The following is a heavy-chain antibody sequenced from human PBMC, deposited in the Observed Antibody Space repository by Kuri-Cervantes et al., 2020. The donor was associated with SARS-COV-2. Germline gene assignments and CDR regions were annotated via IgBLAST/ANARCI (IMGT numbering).Heavy chain of an antibody. CDR2: IYSGGST. V-gene: IGHV3-66*01. CDR3: ARYGAVERDYYYYGMDV. J-gene: IGHJ6*02. D-gene: IGHD5-24*01. CDR1: GFTFSTYG. Sequence: GGSLRLSCAASGFTFSTYGMHWVRQAPGKGLEWVSVIYSGGSTYYADSVKGRFTISRDNSKNTLYLQMNSLRAEDTAVYYCARYGAVERDYYYYGMDVWGQGTTVTVSS.